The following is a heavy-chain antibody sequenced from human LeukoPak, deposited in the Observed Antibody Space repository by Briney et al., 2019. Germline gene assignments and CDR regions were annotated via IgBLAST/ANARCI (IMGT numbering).Heavy chain of an antibody. V-gene: IGHV3-74*01. CDR2: INSDESST. CDR1: GFTLSSYW. CDR3: ARAGSNWKIDY. J-gene: IGHJ4*02. D-gene: IGHD1-20*01. Sequence: GGSLRLSCAASGFTLSSYWMHWVRQVPGKGLVWVSRINSDESSTNYADSVRGRFTISRDNARNTLYLQMNSLRAEDTAIYYCARAGSNWKIDYWGQGALVTVSS.